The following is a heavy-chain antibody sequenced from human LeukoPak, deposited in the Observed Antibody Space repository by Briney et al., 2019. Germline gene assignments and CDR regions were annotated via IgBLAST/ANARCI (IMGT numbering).Heavy chain of an antibody. CDR1: GXTVSSNY. CDR2: IYNDGST. V-gene: IGHV3-53*01. D-gene: IGHD6-6*01. CDR3: ANWIGSSSRDY. J-gene: IGHJ4*02. Sequence: GGSLRLSCAASGXTVSSNYMSWVRQAPGKGLEWVSVIYNDGSTFYADSVRGRFTISRDNSNNALYLQMDSLRAEDTAVYYCANWIGSSSRDYWGQGTLVTVSS.